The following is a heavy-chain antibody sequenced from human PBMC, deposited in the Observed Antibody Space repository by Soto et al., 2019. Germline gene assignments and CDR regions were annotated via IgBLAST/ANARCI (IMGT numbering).Heavy chain of an antibody. V-gene: IGHV3-23*01. CDR3: AKGATLLWFGELQD. D-gene: IGHD3-10*01. CDR1: GFTFSSYA. CDR2: ISGSGGST. J-gene: IGHJ4*02. Sequence: EVQLLESGGGLVQPGGSLRLSCAASGFTFSSYAMSWVRQAPGKGLEWVSAISGSGGSTYYADYVKGRFTISRDTSKNSLYLEMNSLRAEDTAVYYCAKGATLLWFGELQDWGQGTLVTVSS.